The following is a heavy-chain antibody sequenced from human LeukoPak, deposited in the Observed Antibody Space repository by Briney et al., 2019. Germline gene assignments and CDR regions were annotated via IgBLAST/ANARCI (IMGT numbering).Heavy chain of an antibody. V-gene: IGHV3-48*03. CDR1: GFSFSTYE. Sequence: GGSLRLACAASGFSFSTYEMNWVRQAPGKGLEWISYISSAASIVDYADSVRGRFTISRDNAKNSLCLQMNSLRAEDTAVYYCARIVPRGPRPNPPTDYWGQGTLVAVSS. CDR2: ISSAASIV. J-gene: IGHJ4*02. D-gene: IGHD1-14*01. CDR3: ARIVPRGPRPNPPTDY.